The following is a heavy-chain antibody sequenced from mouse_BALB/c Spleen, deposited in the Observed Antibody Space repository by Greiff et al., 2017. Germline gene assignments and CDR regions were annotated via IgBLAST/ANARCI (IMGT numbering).Heavy chain of an antibody. J-gene: IGHJ2*01. CDR3: ARRGLLRLDLDD. CDR1: GYTFTSCW. V-gene: IGHV1-7*01. CDR2: INPSTGYT. Sequence: VQLQQSGAELAKPGASVKMSCKASGYTFTSCWMHWVNQRPGQGLEWIGYINPSTGYTEDNQKFKDKATLTADKSSSTAYMQLSSLTSEDSAVYYCARRGLLRLDLDDWGQGTTLTVSS. D-gene: IGHD1-2*01.